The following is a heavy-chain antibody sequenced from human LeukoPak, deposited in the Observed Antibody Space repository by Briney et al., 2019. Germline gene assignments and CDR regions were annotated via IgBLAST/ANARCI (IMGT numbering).Heavy chain of an antibody. CDR1: GFTFSSYS. D-gene: IGHD3-16*01. Sequence: PGGSLRLSCAASGFTFSSYSMNWVRQAPGKGLEWVSYISSSSSTIYYADSVKGRFTISRDNAKNSLYLQMNSLRAEDTAVYYCARAGQGITFGGVFWGNLDYWGQGTLVTVSS. CDR2: ISSSSSTI. CDR3: ARAGQGITFGGVFWGNLDY. V-gene: IGHV3-48*01. J-gene: IGHJ4*02.